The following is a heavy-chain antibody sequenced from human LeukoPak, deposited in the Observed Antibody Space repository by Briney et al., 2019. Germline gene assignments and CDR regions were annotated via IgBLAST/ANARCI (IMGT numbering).Heavy chain of an antibody. J-gene: IGHJ4*02. D-gene: IGHD3-22*01. CDR2: ISSRSRTI. CDR1: EFTFSNYN. V-gene: IGHV3-48*01. Sequence: PGGSLRLSCAASEFTFSNYNMNWVRQAPGKGVEWVSYISSRSRTIYYAHSVKGRFTISRDNAKNSLYLQMNSLRAEDTALYYCAREVYYYDSSGYYYSGGFGYWGQGTLVTVSS. CDR3: AREVYYYDSSGYYYSGGFGY.